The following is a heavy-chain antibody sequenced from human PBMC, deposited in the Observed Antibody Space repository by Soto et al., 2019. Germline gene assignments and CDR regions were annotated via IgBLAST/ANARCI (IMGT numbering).Heavy chain of an antibody. CDR1: GFTFSNAW. J-gene: IGHJ4*01. Sequence: GGSLRLSCAASGFTFSNAWMSWVRQAPGKGLEWVGRIKSKTDGGTTDYAAPVKGRFTISRDNAENSLYLQMNSLRAEDTAVYYCARDVSHTVTTFTLPGPPTFAYWGHGTLVTVSS. CDR2: IKSKTDGGTT. CDR3: ARDVSHTVTTFTLPGPPTFAY. V-gene: IGHV3-15*01. D-gene: IGHD4-17*01.